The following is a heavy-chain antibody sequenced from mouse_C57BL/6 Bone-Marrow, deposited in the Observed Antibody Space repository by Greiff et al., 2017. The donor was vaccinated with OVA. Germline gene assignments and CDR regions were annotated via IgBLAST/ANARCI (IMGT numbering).Heavy chain of an antibody. CDR1: GYSITSGYY. J-gene: IGHJ2*01. V-gene: IGHV3-6*01. CDR2: ISYDGSN. CDR3: ARDDSSGLYYFDY. D-gene: IGHD3-2*02. Sequence: EVKLVESGPGLVKPSQSLSLTCSVTGYSITSGYYWNWIRQFPGNKLEWMGYISYDGSNNYNPSLKNRISITRDTSKNQFFLKLNSVTTEDTATYYCARDDSSGLYYFDYWGQGTTLTVSS.